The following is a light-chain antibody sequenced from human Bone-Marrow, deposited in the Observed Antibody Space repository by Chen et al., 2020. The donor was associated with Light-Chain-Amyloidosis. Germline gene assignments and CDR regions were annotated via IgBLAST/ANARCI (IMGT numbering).Light chain of an antibody. J-gene: IGLJ1*01. CDR2: DVS. CDR1: RSDIGGYQY. V-gene: IGLV2-14*03. CDR3: SSYTPRTTLYV. Sequence: QSALTQPASASGSPRQSVTMSCTGTRSDIGGYQYVSWYQQHPGEAPKLMIYDVSRRPSGVSNRFSGSKSGNTASLTISGLQAEDEADYYCSSYTPRTTLYVFGTGTKVTVL.